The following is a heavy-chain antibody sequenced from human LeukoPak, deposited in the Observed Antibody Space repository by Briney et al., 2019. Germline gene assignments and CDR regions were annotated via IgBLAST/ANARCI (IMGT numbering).Heavy chain of an antibody. J-gene: IGHJ1*01. CDR2: INPNSGGT. Sequence: EASVKVSCKASGLTFTDYYIHWVRQAPGQGLEWMAWINPNSGGTDYAQKFQGRVTMTRDTSISTAYMELSRLKSDDTAVYYCARVESSSTNWSFHHWGQGTLVTVSS. V-gene: IGHV1-2*02. D-gene: IGHD6-13*01. CDR3: ARVESSSTNWSFHH. CDR1: GLTFTDYY.